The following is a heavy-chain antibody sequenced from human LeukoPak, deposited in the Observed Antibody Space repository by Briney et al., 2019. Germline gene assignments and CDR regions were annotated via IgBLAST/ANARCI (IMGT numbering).Heavy chain of an antibody. CDR1: GFTFSDYS. CDR3: ARDPSVAEGVGY. CDR2: ISSSSITI. D-gene: IGHD6-19*01. J-gene: IGHJ4*02. V-gene: IGHV3-48*04. Sequence: GGSLRLSCAASGFTFSDYSMNWVRQAPGKGLEWVSYISSSSITIYYADSVKGRFTISRDNAKNSLYLQMNSLRAEDTAVYYCARDPSVAEGVGYWGQGTLVAVSS.